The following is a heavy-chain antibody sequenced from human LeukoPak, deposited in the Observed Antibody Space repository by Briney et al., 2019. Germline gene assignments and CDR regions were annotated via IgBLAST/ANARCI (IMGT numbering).Heavy chain of an antibody. CDR3: ARGRSFTGFDY. Sequence: SETLSLTCTVSGGSISSGGYYWSWIRQPPGKGLEWIGEINHSGSTNYNPSLKSRVTISVDTSKNQFSLKLSSVTAADTAVYYCARGRSFTGFDYWGQGTLVTVTS. CDR2: INHSGST. CDR1: GGSISSGGYY. D-gene: IGHD3-16*01. V-gene: IGHV4-39*07. J-gene: IGHJ4*02.